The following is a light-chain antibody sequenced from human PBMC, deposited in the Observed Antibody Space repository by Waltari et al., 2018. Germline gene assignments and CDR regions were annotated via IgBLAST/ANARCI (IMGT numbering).Light chain of an antibody. V-gene: IGKV3-11*01. J-gene: IGKJ1*01. CDR1: QRVSSQ. CDR2: DAS. Sequence: EIVLTQSPATLSLSPGEGATLSCRASQRVSSQLVWYQQERGQAPRLLIYDASNRATGIPARFSGSGSGTDFTLTISSLEPEDFAVYYCQQCNNSPPTFGQGTKVEIK. CDR3: QQCNNSPPT.